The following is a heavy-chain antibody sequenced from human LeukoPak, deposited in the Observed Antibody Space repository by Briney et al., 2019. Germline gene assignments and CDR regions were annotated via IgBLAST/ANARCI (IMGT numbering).Heavy chain of an antibody. V-gene: IGHV1-2*02. CDR2: INPNSDGT. Sequence: ASVKVSFMASGYTFTGYYMHWVRQAPGQGLEWMGWINPNSDGTSYAQRFQGRVTMTRDTSIGTAYMELSGLRSVDTAVYYCARDRGSYFSDAFDIWGQGTMVTVSS. D-gene: IGHD1-26*01. J-gene: IGHJ3*02. CDR3: ARDRGSYFSDAFDI. CDR1: GYTFTGYY.